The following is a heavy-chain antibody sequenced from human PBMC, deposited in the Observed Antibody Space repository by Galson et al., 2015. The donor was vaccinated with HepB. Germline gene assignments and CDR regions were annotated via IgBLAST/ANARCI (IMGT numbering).Heavy chain of an antibody. V-gene: IGHV3-30*02. CDR1: GFNFNNCG. D-gene: IGHD5-24*01. CDR3: AKAQGDGYNYFDY. Sequence: SLRLSCAASGFNFNNCGMHWVRQPPGKGLEWVATIRNDGTNKYYAASVQGRFTISRDNSRNTLYLQMNSLRAEDTAVFYCAKAQGDGYNYFDYWGQGILVTVSS. CDR2: IRNDGTNK. J-gene: IGHJ4*02.